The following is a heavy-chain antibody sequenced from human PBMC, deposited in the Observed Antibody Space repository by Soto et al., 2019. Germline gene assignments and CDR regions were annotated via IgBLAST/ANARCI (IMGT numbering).Heavy chain of an antibody. CDR1: GFTFSRYW. D-gene: IGHD7-27*01. Sequence: EVQLVESGGGLVQPGGSLRLSCAASGFTFSRYWMHWVRQAPGKGLVWVSRIKSDGSSTSYADSVQGRFTIARDNTTNTKDMQINSLRAEDTAVYYCARSPGESCYFDLWRRGTLVTLSS. V-gene: IGHV3-74*01. CDR3: ARSPGESCYFDL. CDR2: IKSDGSST. J-gene: IGHJ2*01.